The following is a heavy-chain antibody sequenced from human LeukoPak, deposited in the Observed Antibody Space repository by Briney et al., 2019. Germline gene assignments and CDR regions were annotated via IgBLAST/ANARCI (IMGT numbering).Heavy chain of an antibody. CDR2: IKQDGIEK. V-gene: IGHV3-7*01. CDR3: ARWLELMRNFDW. D-gene: IGHD5-24*01. Sequence: GGSLRLSCVGSGFTFSDYWMSGVRQAPAKGLEWVANIKQDGIEKDYVDALKGRLTISRDNAKNSLYPQLNTLRAEDTAVYYCARWLELMRNFDWWGQGTLVTVSS. CDR1: GFTFSDYW. J-gene: IGHJ4*02.